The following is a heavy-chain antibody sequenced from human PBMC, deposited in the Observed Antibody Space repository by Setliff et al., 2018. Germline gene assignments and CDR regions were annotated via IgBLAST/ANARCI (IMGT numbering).Heavy chain of an antibody. J-gene: IGHJ4*02. D-gene: IGHD2-2*01. V-gene: IGHV3-20*04. CDR3: ARGGCSATSCLDY. CDR1: GFTFSNAW. Sequence: LSLSCTASGFTFSNAWMTWIRQAPGKGLEWVSGLSWNGDDTGYADSVKGRFTISRDNAKNTLYLQMNSLRAEDTAVYYCARGGCSATSCLDYWGQGILVTVSS. CDR2: LSWNGDDT.